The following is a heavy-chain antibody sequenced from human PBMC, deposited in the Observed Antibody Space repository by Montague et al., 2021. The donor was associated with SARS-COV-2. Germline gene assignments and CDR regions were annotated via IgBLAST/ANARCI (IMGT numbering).Heavy chain of an antibody. CDR3: ARDGADYSFAYYHEMDV. J-gene: IGHJ6*02. CDR1: GASVSTYY. D-gene: IGHD5-12*01. CDR2: LYTSGST. Sequence: SETLSLTCTVSGASVSTYYWSWIRQPAGKKLEWMGRLYTSGSTYXNPSFKSRVTMSLDTSKNLFSLNLSSMTAADTAVYYCARDGADYSFAYYHEMDVWGQGTVVTVSS. V-gene: IGHV4-4*07.